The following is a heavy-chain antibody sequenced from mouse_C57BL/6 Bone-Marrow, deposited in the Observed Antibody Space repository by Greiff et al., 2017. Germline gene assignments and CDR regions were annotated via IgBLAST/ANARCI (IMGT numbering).Heavy chain of an antibody. CDR2: IFPGSGST. D-gene: IGHD1-1*01. CDR3: AIIYYYGSSPHYYAMDY. CDR1: GYTFTDYY. J-gene: IGHJ4*01. Sequence: QVQLQQSGPELVKPGASVKISCKASGYTFTDYYINWVKQRPGQGLEWIGWIFPGSGSTYYNEKFKGKATLTVDKSSSTAYMLLSSLTSEDSAVYFCAIIYYYGSSPHYYAMDYWGQGTSVTVSS. V-gene: IGHV1-75*01.